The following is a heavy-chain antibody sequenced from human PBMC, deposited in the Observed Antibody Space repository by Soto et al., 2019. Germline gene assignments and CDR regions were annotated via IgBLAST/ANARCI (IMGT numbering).Heavy chain of an antibody. CDR1: GGTFSSYA. V-gene: IGHV1-69*13. D-gene: IGHD3-3*01. CDR3: ARDHHNYDFWSGYLG. Sequence: SVKVSFKASGGTFSSYAISWVRQAPGQGLGWMGGIIPIFGTANYAQKFQGRVTITADESTSTAYMELSSLRSEDTAVYYCARDHHNYDFWSGYLGWGQGTLVTVSS. J-gene: IGHJ4*02. CDR2: IIPIFGTA.